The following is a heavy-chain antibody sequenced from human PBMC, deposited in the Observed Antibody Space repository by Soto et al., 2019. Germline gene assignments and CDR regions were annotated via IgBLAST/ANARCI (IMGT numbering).Heavy chain of an antibody. V-gene: IGHV1-18*01. CDR1: GYTFTSYG. Sequence: ASVKVSCKASGYTFTSYGISWVRQAPGQGLEWMGWISAYNGNTNYAQKLQGRVTVTTDTSTSTAYMELRSLRSDDTAVYYCASIKYDILTGYPEYFQHWGQGTLVTVSS. J-gene: IGHJ1*01. D-gene: IGHD3-9*01. CDR3: ASIKYDILTGYPEYFQH. CDR2: ISAYNGNT.